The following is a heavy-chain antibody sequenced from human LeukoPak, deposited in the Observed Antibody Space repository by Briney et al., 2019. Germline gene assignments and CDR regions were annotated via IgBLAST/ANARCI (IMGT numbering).Heavy chain of an antibody. D-gene: IGHD3-22*01. V-gene: IGHV4-30-2*01. CDR1: GGSISSGGYS. CDR3: ARAVGYYYDSSGYPDP. Sequence: SETLSLTCAVSGGSISSGGYSWSWIRQPPGKGLEWIGYIYHSGSTYYNPSLKSRVTISVDRSKNQFSLKLSSVTAADTAVYYCARAVGYYYDSSGYPDPWGQGTLVTVSS. J-gene: IGHJ5*02. CDR2: IYHSGST.